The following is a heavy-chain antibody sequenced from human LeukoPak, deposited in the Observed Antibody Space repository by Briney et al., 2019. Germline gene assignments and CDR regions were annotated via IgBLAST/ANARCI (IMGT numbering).Heavy chain of an antibody. D-gene: IGHD3-9*01. J-gene: IGHJ6*03. Sequence: ASVKVSCKASGYTFTSYGISWVRQAPGQGLEWMGWISAYNGNTNYAQKLQGRVTMTTDTSTSTAYMELRSLRSNDTAVYYCARGRYYDILTGYYNVAPCYYYMDVWGKGITVTVSS. CDR1: GYTFTSYG. CDR3: ARGRYYDILTGYYNVAPCYYYMDV. V-gene: IGHV1-18*01. CDR2: ISAYNGNT.